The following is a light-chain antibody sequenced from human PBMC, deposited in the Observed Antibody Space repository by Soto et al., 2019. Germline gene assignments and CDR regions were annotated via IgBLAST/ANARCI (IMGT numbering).Light chain of an antibody. V-gene: IGKV3-20*01. CDR3: QQYGSSGT. J-gene: IGKJ2*01. Sequence: EIVLTQSPGTLSLSPGERATLSCRASQSVSSSYLAWYQQKPGQAPRLLIYGASSRATGIPDRFSGSGSGTDFTFTISRLEPEDFAVYYCQQYGSSGTFGQGTKLEIK. CDR2: GAS. CDR1: QSVSSSY.